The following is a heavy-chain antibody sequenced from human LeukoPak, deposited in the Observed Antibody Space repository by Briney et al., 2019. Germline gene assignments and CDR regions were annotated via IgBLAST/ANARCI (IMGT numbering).Heavy chain of an antibody. D-gene: IGHD3-10*01. Sequence: GGSLRLSCITSGFNFGDYGMSWVRQAPGKGLEWVSFIISKAYGGTPEYAASVKGRFTISRDESKSIAYLQMDSLKTEDTALYYCARRGTWSGSIALDYWGQGALVTVSS. CDR3: ARRGTWSGSIALDY. J-gene: IGHJ4*02. CDR2: IISKAYGGTP. V-gene: IGHV3-49*04. CDR1: GFNFGDYG.